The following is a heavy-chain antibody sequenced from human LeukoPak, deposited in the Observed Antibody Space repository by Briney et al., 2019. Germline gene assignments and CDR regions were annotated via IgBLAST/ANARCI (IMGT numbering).Heavy chain of an antibody. D-gene: IGHD1-7*01. CDR1: GYSFTSYW. Sequence: GESLKISCKGSGYSFTSYWIGWVRQVPGKGLEWMGIIYPGDSDTRYSPSFQGQVTISADKSISTAYLQWSSLKASDTAMYYCARKPGITGTGGYYFDYWGQGTLVTVSS. V-gene: IGHV5-51*01. CDR2: IYPGDSDT. J-gene: IGHJ4*02. CDR3: ARKPGITGTGGYYFDY.